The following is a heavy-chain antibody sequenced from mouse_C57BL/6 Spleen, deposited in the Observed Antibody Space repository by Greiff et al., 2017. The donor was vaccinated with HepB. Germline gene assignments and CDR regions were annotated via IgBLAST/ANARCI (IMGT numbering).Heavy chain of an antibody. CDR2: ISSGGSYT. CDR3: ARHNYGSSPYYCFDY. CDR1: GFTFSSYG. V-gene: IGHV5-6*01. Sequence: EVQVVESGGDLVKPGGSLKLSCAASGFTFSSYGMSWVRQTPDKRLEWVATISSGGSYTYYPDSVKGRFTISRDNAKNTLYLQMSSLKSEDTAMYYCARHNYGSSPYYCFDYWGQGTTLTVSS. J-gene: IGHJ2*01. D-gene: IGHD1-1*01.